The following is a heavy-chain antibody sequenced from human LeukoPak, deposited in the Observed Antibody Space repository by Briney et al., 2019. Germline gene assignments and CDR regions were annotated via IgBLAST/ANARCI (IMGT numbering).Heavy chain of an antibody. Sequence: GVLRPSCAGSGFTFSTYAMHWVRQAPGKGVEYVSAISSNGGSTFYAKSAKGRFVISRDNSKNTLYLQMGSLGPEDMAVYYCARVKSKLIAVAAFDYWGQGTLVTVSS. D-gene: IGHD6-19*01. J-gene: IGHJ4*02. CDR2: ISSNGGST. CDR3: ARVKSKLIAVAAFDY. V-gene: IGHV3-64*01. CDR1: GFTFSTYA.